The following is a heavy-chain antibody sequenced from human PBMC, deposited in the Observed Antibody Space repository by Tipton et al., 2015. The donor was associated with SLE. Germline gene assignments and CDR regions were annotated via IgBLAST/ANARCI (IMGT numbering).Heavy chain of an antibody. Sequence: GLVKPSETLSLSCDVSGYSISSGYYWGWIRQPPGKGLEWIGSIYQSANAYYNPSLKSRISMSIDTFKNQLFLRLNSVTAADTAVYYCARGVSGYYFYSYMDVWGKGTTVTISS. J-gene: IGHJ6*03. CDR2: IYQSANA. CDR3: ARGVSGYYFYSYMDV. V-gene: IGHV4-38-2*01. D-gene: IGHD3-16*01. CDR1: GYSISSGYY.